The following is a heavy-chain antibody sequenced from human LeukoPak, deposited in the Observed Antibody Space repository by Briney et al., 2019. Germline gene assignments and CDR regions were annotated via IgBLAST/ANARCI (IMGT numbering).Heavy chain of an antibody. J-gene: IGHJ3*02. CDR3: AREGQDAFDI. CDR2: ISSSSSYI. Sequence: GGPLRLSCAASGFIFSTYSMNWVRQAPGKGLEWVSSISSSSSYIYYADSVKGRFPISRDNAKNSLYLQMNSLRAEDTAVYYCAREGQDAFDIWGQGTMATVSS. V-gene: IGHV3-21*01. CDR1: GFIFSTYS.